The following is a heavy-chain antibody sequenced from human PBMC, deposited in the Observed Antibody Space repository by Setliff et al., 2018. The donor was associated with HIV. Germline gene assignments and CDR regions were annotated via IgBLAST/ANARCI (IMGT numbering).Heavy chain of an antibody. CDR3: ARAGAAETSHFDY. J-gene: IGHJ4*02. D-gene: IGHD2-15*01. Sequence: ASVKVSCKASGYTFTDFGITWVRQAPGQGLQWMGWIGAFNGNTHYPQNLQGRVTMTTDTSTRTAYMELRSLRSDDTAVYFCARAGAAETSHFDYWGQGTLVTVSS. V-gene: IGHV1-18*01. CDR1: GYTFTDFG. CDR2: IGAFNGNT.